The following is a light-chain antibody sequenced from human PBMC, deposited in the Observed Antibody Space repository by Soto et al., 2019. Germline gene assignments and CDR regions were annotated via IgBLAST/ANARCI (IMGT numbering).Light chain of an antibody. V-gene: IGKV1-39*01. CDR3: QQSYSTPKT. CDR1: QSISSS. Sequence: DIQMTQSPSSLSASAGDRVTITCRASQSISSSLNWYQQKPGKAPKLLIYTASSLQSGVPSRFSGSGSGTDFILTISSLQPEDFATYYCQQSYSTPKTFGQGTKVDIK. J-gene: IGKJ1*01. CDR2: TAS.